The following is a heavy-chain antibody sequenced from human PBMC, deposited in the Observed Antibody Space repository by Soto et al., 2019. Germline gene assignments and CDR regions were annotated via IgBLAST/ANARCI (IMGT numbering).Heavy chain of an antibody. CDR1: GYTFTSYG. V-gene: IGHV1-18*01. CDR3: ARYGAGVHPPPIRYFVS. CDR2: ISAYNGNT. J-gene: IGHJ4*02. D-gene: IGHD2-8*01. Sequence: QVQLVQSGAEVKKPGASVKVSCKASGYTFTSYGISWERQAPGQGLEWMGWISAYNGNTNYAQKLQGRVTMTTDSSTSRAYMEVRSLRSDETAVYYCARYGAGVHPPPIRYFVSLGKGTLVTVSS.